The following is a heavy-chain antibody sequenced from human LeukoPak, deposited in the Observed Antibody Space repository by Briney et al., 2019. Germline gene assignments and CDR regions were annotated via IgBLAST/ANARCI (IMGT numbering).Heavy chain of an antibody. CDR2: ISYDGSNN. Sequence: SLTLSCAASGFTFSSYGMHWVRHAPGKGLEWVAVISYDGSNNYYADSVKGRFTISRDKSTNTLYLQMSSLRAEDTAVYYCAKGVVVVAAKYYFDYWGQGTLVTVSS. CDR1: GFTFSSYG. CDR3: AKGVVVVAAKYYFDY. D-gene: IGHD2-15*01. V-gene: IGHV3-30*18. J-gene: IGHJ4*02.